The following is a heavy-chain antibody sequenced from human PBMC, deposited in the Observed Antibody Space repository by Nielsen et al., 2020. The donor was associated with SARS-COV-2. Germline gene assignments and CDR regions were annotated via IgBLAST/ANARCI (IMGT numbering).Heavy chain of an antibody. J-gene: IGHJ5*02. CDR1: GYTFTSYY. D-gene: IGHD6-6*01. V-gene: IGHV1-2*06. Sequence: ASVKVSCKASGYTFTSYYMHWVRQAPGQGLEWMGRINPNSGGTNYAQKFQGRVTMTRDTSISTAYMELSRLRSDDTAVYYCARAFSELRSSELWFDPWGQGTLVTVSS. CDR3: ARAFSELRSSELWFDP. CDR2: INPNSGGT.